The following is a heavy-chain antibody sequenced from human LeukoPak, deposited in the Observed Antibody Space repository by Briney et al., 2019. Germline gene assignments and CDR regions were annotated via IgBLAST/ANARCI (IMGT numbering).Heavy chain of an antibody. V-gene: IGHV4-61*01. CDR3: ARALSGTYGLFQH. CDR2: IYYSGST. CDR1: GGSISSSSYY. D-gene: IGHD1-26*01. J-gene: IGHJ1*01. Sequence: PSETLSLTCTVSGGSISSSSYYWSWIRQPPGKGLEWIGYIYYSGSTYYNPSLRSRVTISVDTSKNQFSLNLNSVTAADTAVYYCARALSGTYGLFQHWGQGTLVTVSS.